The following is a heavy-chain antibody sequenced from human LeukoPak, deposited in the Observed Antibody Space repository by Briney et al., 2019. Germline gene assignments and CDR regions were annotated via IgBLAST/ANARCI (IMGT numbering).Heavy chain of an antibody. CDR1: GGTFSSYA. CDR3: ASSYMGSGSYYKTPYSDY. D-gene: IGHD3-10*01. CDR2: IIPILGIA. Sequence: GASVKVSCKASGGTFSSYAISWVRQAPGQGLEWMGRIIPILGIANYAQKFQGRVTITADKSTSTAYMELSSLRSEDTAVYYCASSYMGSGSYYKTPYSDYWGQGTLVTVSS. J-gene: IGHJ4*02. V-gene: IGHV1-69*04.